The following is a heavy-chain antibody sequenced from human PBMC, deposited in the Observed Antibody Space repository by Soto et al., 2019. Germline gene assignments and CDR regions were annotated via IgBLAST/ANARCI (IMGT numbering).Heavy chain of an antibody. J-gene: IGHJ6*02. CDR2: IIPIFGTA. Sequence: SVKVSFKASGGTFSSYAISWVRQAPGQGLEWMGGIIPIFGTANYAQKFQGRVTITADESTSTACMELSSLRSEDTAVYYCARGSRFLEWSPWYYGMDVWGQGTTVTVSS. D-gene: IGHD3-3*01. CDR3: ARGSRFLEWSPWYYGMDV. CDR1: GGTFSSYA. V-gene: IGHV1-69*13.